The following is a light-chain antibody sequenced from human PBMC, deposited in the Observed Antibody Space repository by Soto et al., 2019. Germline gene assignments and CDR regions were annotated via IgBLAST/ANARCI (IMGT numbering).Light chain of an antibody. CDR3: QQYDNLPLT. CDR2: DAS. CDR1: QDISNY. V-gene: IGKV1-33*01. J-gene: IGKJ4*01. Sequence: DIQMTQSPSSLSASVGDRVTITCQASQDISNYLNWYQQKPGKAPKLLIYDASNLETGVPSRFSGSGSGTDFTFTINNLQAEDIATYYCQQYDNLPLTFGGGTKVDIK.